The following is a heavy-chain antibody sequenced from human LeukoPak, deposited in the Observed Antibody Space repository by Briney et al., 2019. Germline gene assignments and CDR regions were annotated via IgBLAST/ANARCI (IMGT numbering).Heavy chain of an antibody. CDR3: ARAGRGYSYYYYYGMDV. D-gene: IGHD5-18*01. CDR2: INHSGST. J-gene: IGHJ6*02. CDR1: GFTFSDYY. Sequence: LRLSCAASGFTFSDYYISWIRQPPGEGLEWIGEINHSGSTNYNPSLKSRVTISVDTSKNQFSLKLSSVTAADTAVYYCARAGRGYSYYYYYGMDVWGQGTTVTVSS. V-gene: IGHV4-34*01.